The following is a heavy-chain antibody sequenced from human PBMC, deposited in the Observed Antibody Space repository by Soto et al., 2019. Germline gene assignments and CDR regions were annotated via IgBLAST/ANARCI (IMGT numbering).Heavy chain of an antibody. CDR3: ASAEYSRFYDFES. Sequence: QVHLQESGPGLVKPSQTLSLTCTVSGGSTSSGDYYWSWIRQPPGKGLEWIGYISYSGTTHYSPSLQSRVTISVDTSKNQFSLKLTSVTAADTAVYYCASAEYSRFYDFESWGQGTLVTVSS. CDR1: GGSTSSGDYY. D-gene: IGHD6-6*01. J-gene: IGHJ4*02. CDR2: ISYSGTT. V-gene: IGHV4-30-4*01.